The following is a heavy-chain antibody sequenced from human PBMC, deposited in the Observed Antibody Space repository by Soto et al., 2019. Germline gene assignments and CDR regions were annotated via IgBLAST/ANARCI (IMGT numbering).Heavy chain of an antibody. V-gene: IGHV4-4*02. D-gene: IGHD2-15*01. CDR1: GASISSDNR. Sequence: SETLSLTCAVSGASISSDNRWTWVRQPPGEGLEWIGEISQSGTTKYNPSLASRVTISVDKSKNQFSLRLISMTAADTAVYYCAKKVPAALRLYYFFGLDVWGQGTTVTVSS. J-gene: IGHJ6*02. CDR3: AKKVPAALRLYYFFGLDV. CDR2: ISQSGTT.